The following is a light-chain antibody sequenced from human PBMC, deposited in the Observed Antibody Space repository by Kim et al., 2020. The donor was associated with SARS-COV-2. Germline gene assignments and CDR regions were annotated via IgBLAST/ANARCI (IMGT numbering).Light chain of an antibody. J-gene: IGKJ5*01. CDR2: DAS. Sequence: ASVGDRVTITCQASQDISNYLNWYQHKPGKAPKLLIYDASNLETGVPSRFSGSGSGTDFTFTISSLQPEDIATYYCQQYDNLLITFGQGTRLEIK. CDR3: QQYDNLLIT. V-gene: IGKV1-33*01. CDR1: QDISNY.